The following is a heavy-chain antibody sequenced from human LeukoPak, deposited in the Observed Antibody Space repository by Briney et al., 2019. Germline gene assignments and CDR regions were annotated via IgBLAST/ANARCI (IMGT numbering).Heavy chain of an antibody. J-gene: IGHJ5*02. V-gene: IGHV3-23*01. CDR2: ISASGGTT. D-gene: IGHD2-15*01. CDR1: GFTFSSYG. Sequence: GGSLRLSCAASGFTFSSYGMSWVRQAPGKGLEWVSAISASGGTTNYADSVKGRFTISRDNSKNTLYLQMNSLRAEDTAVYYCAKDSVYCSGGSCYSGWFDPWGQGTLVTVSS. CDR3: AKDSVYCSGGSCYSGWFDP.